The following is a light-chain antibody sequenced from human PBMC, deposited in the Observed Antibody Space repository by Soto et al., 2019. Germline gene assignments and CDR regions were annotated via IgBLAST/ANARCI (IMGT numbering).Light chain of an antibody. CDR2: GAS. V-gene: IGKV1-39*01. Sequence: DNQMTQSPSSLSASIGDRVTITCRASQSIGKFLNWYQQKPGKAPRLLIYGASSLPSGVPSRFSGSGSGTEFTLTISSLPPEDFATYYCQQTSSTPQTFGQGTKVDIK. CDR1: QSIGKF. CDR3: QQTSSTPQT. J-gene: IGKJ1*01.